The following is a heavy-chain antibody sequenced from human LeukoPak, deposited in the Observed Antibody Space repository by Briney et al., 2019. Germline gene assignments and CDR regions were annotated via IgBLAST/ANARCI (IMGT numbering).Heavy chain of an antibody. Sequence: SETLSLTCAVSGGSFSNYFWTWLRQPPGKGLEWIAAINDSGSTNSNSSLRSRVAISLDTSKNQFSLRLTSVTAADTAVYYCARGQYCSTTTCYSARRYFDFWGQGTLVTVSS. V-gene: IGHV4-34*01. D-gene: IGHD2-2*01. CDR2: INDSGST. CDR3: ARGQYCSTTTCYSARRYFDF. J-gene: IGHJ4*02. CDR1: GGSFSNYF.